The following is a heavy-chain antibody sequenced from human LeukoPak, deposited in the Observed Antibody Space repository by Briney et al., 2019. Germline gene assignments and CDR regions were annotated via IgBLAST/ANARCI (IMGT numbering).Heavy chain of an antibody. CDR3: ARVDYYYYRDV. CDR1: GGSISSYY. J-gene: IGHJ6*03. CDR2: IYYSGST. V-gene: IGHV4-59*01. Sequence: PSETLSLTCTVSGGSISSYYWSWIRQPPGKGLEWIGYIYYSGSTNYNPSLKSRVTISVDTSKNQFSLKLSSVTAADTAVYYCARVDYYYYRDVWGKGTTVTVSS.